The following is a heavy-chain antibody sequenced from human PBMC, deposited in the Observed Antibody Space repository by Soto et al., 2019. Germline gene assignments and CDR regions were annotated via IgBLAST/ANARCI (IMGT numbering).Heavy chain of an antibody. J-gene: IGHJ4*02. CDR3: ARVNVTTVTTFDY. Sequence: SVKVSCKASGGTFSSYAISWVRQAPGQGLEWMGGIIPIFGTANYAQKFQGRVTITADESTSTAYMELSSLRSEDTAVYYCARVNVTTVTTFDYWGEGTLVTVSS. CDR1: GGTFSSYA. CDR2: IIPIFGTA. V-gene: IGHV1-69*13. D-gene: IGHD4-17*01.